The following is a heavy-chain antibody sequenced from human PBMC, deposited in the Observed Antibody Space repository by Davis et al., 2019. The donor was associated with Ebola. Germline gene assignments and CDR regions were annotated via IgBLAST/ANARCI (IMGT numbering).Heavy chain of an antibody. CDR3: ARGGRYCSGGSCHNNDY. V-gene: IGHV3-11*01. CDR1: GFTFSDYY. J-gene: IGHJ4*02. CDR2: ISSSGSTI. D-gene: IGHD2-15*01. Sequence: GESLKISCAASGFTFSDYYMSWIRQAPGKGLEWVSYISSSGSTIYYADSVKGRFTISRDNAKNSLYLQMNSLRAEDTAVYYCARGGRYCSGGSCHNNDYWGQGTLVTVSS.